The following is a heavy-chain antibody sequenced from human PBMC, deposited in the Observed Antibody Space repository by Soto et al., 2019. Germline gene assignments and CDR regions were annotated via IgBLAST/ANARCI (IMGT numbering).Heavy chain of an antibody. D-gene: IGHD1-1*01. J-gene: IGHJ3*02. Sequence: GGSLRLSCAASGFSFNIFAMNWVRQAPGKGLVWVSRIGSDDTGTIYADSVKGRFTISRDNAKNTLYLQMNSLRAEDTAVYYCVRASLGTFDIWGQGTMVTVSS. V-gene: IGHV3-74*01. CDR1: GFSFNIFA. CDR2: IGSDDTGT. CDR3: VRASLGTFDI.